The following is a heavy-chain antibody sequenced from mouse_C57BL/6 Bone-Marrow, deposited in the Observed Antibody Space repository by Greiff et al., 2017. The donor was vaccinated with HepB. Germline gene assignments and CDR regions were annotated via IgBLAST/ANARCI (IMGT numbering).Heavy chain of an antibody. Sequence: EVHLVESGGGLVKPGGSLKLSCAASGFTFSSYAMSWVRQTPEKRLEWVATISDGGSYTYYPDNVKGRFTISRDNAKNNLYLQMSHLKSEDTAMYYCARDPPAQALFDYWGQGTTLTVSS. J-gene: IGHJ2*01. CDR1: GFTFSSYA. CDR3: ARDPPAQALFDY. D-gene: IGHD3-2*02. V-gene: IGHV5-4*01. CDR2: ISDGGSYT.